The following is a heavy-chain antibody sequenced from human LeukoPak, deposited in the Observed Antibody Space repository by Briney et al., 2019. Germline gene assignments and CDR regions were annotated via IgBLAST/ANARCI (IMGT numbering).Heavy chain of an antibody. Sequence: TGGSLRLSCAASGFTFSSYAMSWVRQAPGKGLEWVSAISGSGGSTYYADSVKGRFTISRDNSKNTLYLQMNSLRAEDTAVYYCATRPRSKIAPSNYFDYWGQGTLVTVSS. CDR2: ISGSGGST. CDR3: ATRPRSKIAPSNYFDY. CDR1: GFTFSSYA. V-gene: IGHV3-23*01. D-gene: IGHD6-13*01. J-gene: IGHJ4*02.